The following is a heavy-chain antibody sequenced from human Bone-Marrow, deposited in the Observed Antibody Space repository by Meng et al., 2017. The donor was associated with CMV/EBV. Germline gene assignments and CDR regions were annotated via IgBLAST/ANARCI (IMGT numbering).Heavy chain of an antibody. D-gene: IGHD3-16*01. Sequence: ASVKVSCKASGYTFTSYGISWVRQAPGQGLEWMGWISAYNGNTNYAQKLQGRVTMTTDTSTSSAHMELRSLGSDDAAVYYCARDGSTPSIGAEDYWGQGTLVTVSS. CDR2: ISAYNGNT. J-gene: IGHJ4*02. V-gene: IGHV1-18*01. CDR1: GYTFTSYG. CDR3: ARDGSTPSIGAEDY.